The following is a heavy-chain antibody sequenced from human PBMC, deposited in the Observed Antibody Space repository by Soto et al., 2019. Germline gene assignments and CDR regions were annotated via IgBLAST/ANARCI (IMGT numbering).Heavy chain of an antibody. D-gene: IGHD3-3*01. Sequence: SETLSLTCAVSGYSISSSNYWGWIRQPPGKGLEWIGSIYYSGSTYYNPSLKSRVTISVDTSKNQFSLKLSSVTAADTAVYYCARQSRLRFLEWLSWFDPWGQGTLVTVSS. V-gene: IGHV4-39*01. CDR3: ARQSRLRFLEWLSWFDP. CDR2: IYYSGST. CDR1: GYSISSSNY. J-gene: IGHJ5*02.